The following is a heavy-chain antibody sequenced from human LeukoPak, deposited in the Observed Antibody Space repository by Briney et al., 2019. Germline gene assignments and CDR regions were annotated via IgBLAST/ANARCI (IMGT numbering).Heavy chain of an antibody. CDR3: AKSSRLKYCSSTSCYADY. J-gene: IGHJ4*02. CDR2: IKQDGSEK. D-gene: IGHD2-2*01. V-gene: IGHV3-7*03. Sequence: GGSLRLSCAASGFTFSSYWMSWVRQAPGKGLEWVANIKQDGSEKYYVDSVKGRFTISRDNSKNTLYLQMNSLRAEDTAVYYCAKSSRLKYCSSTSCYADYWGQGTLVTVSS. CDR1: GFTFSSYW.